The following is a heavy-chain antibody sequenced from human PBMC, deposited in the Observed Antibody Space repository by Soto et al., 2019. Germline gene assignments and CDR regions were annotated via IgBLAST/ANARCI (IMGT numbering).Heavy chain of an antibody. CDR1: GFAFSSYS. V-gene: IGHV3-21*01. Sequence: GGSLRLSCAASGFAFSSYSMNWVRQAPGKGLEWVSSISSSSSYIYYADSVKGRFTISRDNAKNSLYLQMNSLRAEDTAVYYCARKYSSGSGAFDIWGQGTVVTVSS. CDR3: ARKYSSGSGAFDI. D-gene: IGHD6-19*01. J-gene: IGHJ3*02. CDR2: ISSSSSYI.